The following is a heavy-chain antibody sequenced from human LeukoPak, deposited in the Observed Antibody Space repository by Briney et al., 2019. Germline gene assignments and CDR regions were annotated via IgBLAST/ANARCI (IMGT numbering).Heavy chain of an antibody. V-gene: IGHV3-11*01. Sequence: GGSLRLSCAASGFTFSDYYMSWIRQAPGKGLEWVSYISSSGSTIYYADSVKGRFTISRDNAKNSLYLQMNSLRAEDTAVYYCARDDTRGYSYGTLFDYWGQGTLVTVSS. J-gene: IGHJ4*02. CDR1: GFTFSDYY. D-gene: IGHD5-18*01. CDR3: ARDDTRGYSYGTLFDY. CDR2: ISSSGSTI.